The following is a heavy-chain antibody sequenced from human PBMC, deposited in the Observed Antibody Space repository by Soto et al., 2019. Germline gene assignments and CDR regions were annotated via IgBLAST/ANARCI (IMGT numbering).Heavy chain of an antibody. CDR1: GFTFTSYA. D-gene: IGHD5-18*01. V-gene: IGHV3-23*01. CDR2: ISGSGGSE. CDR3: AKGDTTMITDYYAMDV. Sequence: PGGSLRLSCAVSGFTFTSYAMTWVRQAPGKGLEWVSAISGSGGSEFYADSVKGRFTISRDNSKNTLYLQMKSLRAEDTALYYCAKGDTTMITDYYAMDVWGQGTKVTVSS. J-gene: IGHJ6*02.